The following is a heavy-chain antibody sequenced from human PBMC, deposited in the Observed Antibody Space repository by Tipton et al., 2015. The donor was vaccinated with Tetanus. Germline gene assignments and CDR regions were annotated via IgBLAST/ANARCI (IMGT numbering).Heavy chain of an antibody. Sequence: LRLSCAVYNGSLFGYYWSWIRQPPGKGLEWIGEINHSGSTNYNPSLKTGVTISTDTSRNQMSLKLSSLTAADTAVYYCASMRRGGREAGAHDWGQGTLVTVSS. D-gene: IGHD6-19*01. CDR1: NGSLFGYY. CDR2: INHSGST. CDR3: ASMRRGGREAGAHD. V-gene: IGHV4-34*01. J-gene: IGHJ4*02.